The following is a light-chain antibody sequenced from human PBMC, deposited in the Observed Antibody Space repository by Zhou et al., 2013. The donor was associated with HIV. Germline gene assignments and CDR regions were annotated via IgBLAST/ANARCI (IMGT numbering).Light chain of an antibody. V-gene: IGKV1-39*01. CDR2: AAS. CDR3: QKYSGAPPYS. J-gene: IGKJ2*03. CDR1: QSISSY. Sequence: DIQMTQSPSSLSASVGDRVTITCRASQSISSYLNWYQQKPGKAPKLLIYAASSLQSGVPSRFSGSGSGTDFTLTISSLQPEDFASYYCQKYSGAPPYSFGQGTKLEI.